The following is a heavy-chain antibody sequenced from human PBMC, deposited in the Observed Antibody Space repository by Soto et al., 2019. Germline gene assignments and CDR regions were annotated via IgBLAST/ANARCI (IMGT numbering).Heavy chain of an antibody. Sequence: GGSLRLSCAASGFTFSNYAMSWVRQAPGKGLEWVSAISGSGVSTYYADSVKGRFTISRDNSKNTLYLQMNSLRAEDTAVYYCAKSPGMYYYDSSGYYHYDYWGQGTLVTVSS. J-gene: IGHJ4*02. CDR1: GFTFSNYA. CDR2: ISGSGVST. D-gene: IGHD3-22*01. V-gene: IGHV3-23*01. CDR3: AKSPGMYYYDSSGYYHYDY.